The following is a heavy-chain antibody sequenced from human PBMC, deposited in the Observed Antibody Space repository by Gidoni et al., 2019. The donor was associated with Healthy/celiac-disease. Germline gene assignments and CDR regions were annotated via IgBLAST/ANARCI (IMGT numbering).Heavy chain of an antibody. Sequence: EVQLLGSGGGLVQPGGSLRLSCAASGFPFSSYAMSWVRQAPGKGLECVSAISGSGGSTYYADSVKGRFTISRDNSKNTLYLQMNSLRAEDTAVYYCAKDFSLGEEGVVIHYYFDYWGQGTLVTVSS. CDR3: AKDFSLGEEGVVIHYYFDY. V-gene: IGHV3-23*01. D-gene: IGHD3-3*01. J-gene: IGHJ4*02. CDR1: GFPFSSYA. CDR2: ISGSGGST.